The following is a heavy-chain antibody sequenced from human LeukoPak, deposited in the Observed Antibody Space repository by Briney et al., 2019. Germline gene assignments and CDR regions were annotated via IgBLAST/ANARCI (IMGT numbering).Heavy chain of an antibody. CDR2: IYPGDSDT. CDR1: GYSFTSYW. CDR3: ARQFDILTGYQEFSWFDP. V-gene: IGHV5-51*01. Sequence: GESLKISCKGSGYSFTSYWIGWVRQMPGKGLEWVGIIYPGDSDTRYSPSFQGQVTISADKSISTAYLQWSSLKASDTAMYYCARQFDILTGYQEFSWFDPWGQGTLVTVSS. J-gene: IGHJ5*02. D-gene: IGHD3-9*01.